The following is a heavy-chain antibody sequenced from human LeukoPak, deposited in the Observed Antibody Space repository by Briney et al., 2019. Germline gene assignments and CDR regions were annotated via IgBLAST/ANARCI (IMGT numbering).Heavy chain of an antibody. J-gene: IGHJ5*02. CDR1: GFRFSSYW. D-gene: IGHD3-3*01. Sequence: PGGSLRLSCAASGFRFSSYWMSWVRQAPGKGLEWVANIKQDGSEKSYVDSVKGRFTVSRDNAKNSLYLEMNSLRAEDTAVYYCARRGYFEFWSGYFPRLEGWFDPWGQGTLVTVSS. V-gene: IGHV3-7*01. CDR2: IKQDGSEK. CDR3: ARRGYFEFWSGYFPRLEGWFDP.